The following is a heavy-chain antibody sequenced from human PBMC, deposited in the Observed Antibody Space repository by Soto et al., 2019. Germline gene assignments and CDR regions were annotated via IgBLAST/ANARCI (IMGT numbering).Heavy chain of an antibody. J-gene: IGHJ6*02. V-gene: IGHV3-13*05. CDR3: ARTDRDFYGLDV. CDR1: GFTFRNYA. Sequence: EVQLVESGGGLVQPGGSLRLSCEASGFTFRNYAMHWVRQGTGKGLQWVSGISAAGDPDYADSVEGRITISRENAQNSFFLQMNSLRVGDTAVYYCARTDRDFYGLDVGAQGTTFIVSS. CDR2: ISAAGDP.